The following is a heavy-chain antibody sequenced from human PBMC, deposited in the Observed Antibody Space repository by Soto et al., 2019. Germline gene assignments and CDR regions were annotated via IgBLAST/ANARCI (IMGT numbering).Heavy chain of an antibody. CDR3: ARYGSLRAGNWFDP. J-gene: IGHJ5*02. CDR1: GGSFSGYY. Sequence: SETLSLTCAVYGGSFSGYYWSWIRQPPGKGLEWIGEINHSGSTNYNPSLKSRVTISVDTSKNQFSLKLSSVTAADTAVYYCARYGSLRAGNWFDPWGQGTLVTVSS. CDR2: INHSGST. V-gene: IGHV4-34*01. D-gene: IGHD6-13*01.